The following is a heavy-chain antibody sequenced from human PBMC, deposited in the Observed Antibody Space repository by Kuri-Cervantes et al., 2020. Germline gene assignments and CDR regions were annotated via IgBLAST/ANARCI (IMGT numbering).Heavy chain of an antibody. V-gene: IGHV2-5*01. J-gene: IGHJ4*02. Sequence: SGPTLVKPTQTLTLTCTFSGFSLSTSGVGVGWIRQPPGKALEWLALIYWNDDKRYSPSLKSRLTITKDSSKNQVVLTMTNMDPVDTATYYCAHRLSGSFQYYFDYWGQGTLVTVSS. CDR2: IYWNDDK. CDR3: AHRLSGSFQYYFDY. D-gene: IGHD1-26*01. CDR1: GFSLSTSGVG.